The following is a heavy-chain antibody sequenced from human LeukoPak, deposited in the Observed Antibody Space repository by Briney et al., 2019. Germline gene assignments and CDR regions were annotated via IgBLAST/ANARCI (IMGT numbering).Heavy chain of an antibody. CDR3: ASSSGWSAGAFDI. CDR2: ISSGSSTI. Sequence: GGSLRLSCSASGFTFSTYTMNWVRQAPGKGLEWVSYISSGSSTIYYADSVKGRFTISRDNSKNTLYLQMNSLRAEDTAVYYCASSSGWSAGAFDIWGQGTMVTVSS. D-gene: IGHD6-19*01. V-gene: IGHV3-48*01. CDR1: GFTFSTYT. J-gene: IGHJ3*02.